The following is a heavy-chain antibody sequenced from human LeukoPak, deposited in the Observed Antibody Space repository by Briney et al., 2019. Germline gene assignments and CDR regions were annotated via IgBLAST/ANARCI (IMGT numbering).Heavy chain of an antibody. J-gene: IGHJ4*02. CDR2: ISSSSSYI. V-gene: IGHV3-21*01. CDR3: ARDSYYDSSGFDY. CDR1: GFTFSSYS. Sequence: GGSLRLSCAASGFTFSSYSMNWVRQAPGKGMEWVSSISSSSSYIYYADSVKGRFTISRDNAKNSLYLQMNSLRAEDTAVYYCARDSYYDSSGFDYWGQGTLVTVSS. D-gene: IGHD3-22*01.